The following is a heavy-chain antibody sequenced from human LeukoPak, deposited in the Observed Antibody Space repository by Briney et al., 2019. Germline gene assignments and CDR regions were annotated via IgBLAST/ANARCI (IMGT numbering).Heavy chain of an antibody. J-gene: IGHJ4*02. CDR3: ARGTDAYKVGNY. V-gene: IGHV3-7*01. D-gene: IGHD5-24*01. CDR1: GFTFSSYW. CDR2: IKEDGSEK. Sequence: TGGSLRLSCAASGFTFSSYWMSWVRQAPGKGLEWVANIKEDGSEKNYVDSVKGRFTISRDNAKNSLYLQMNSLRAEDTAVYYCARGTDAYKVGNYWGPGTLVTVSS.